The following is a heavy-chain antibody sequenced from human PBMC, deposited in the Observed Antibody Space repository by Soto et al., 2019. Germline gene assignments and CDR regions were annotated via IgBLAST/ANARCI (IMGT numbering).Heavy chain of an antibody. Sequence: QVQLVESGGGVVQPGRSLRHSCAASGFTFSSYGMHWVRQAPGKGLEWVAVIWYDGSNKYYADSVKGRFTISRDNSKNTLYLQMNSLRAEDTAVYYCARDPYYDSSGYPSGWFDPWGQGTLVTVSS. D-gene: IGHD3-22*01. CDR3: ARDPYYDSSGYPSGWFDP. CDR1: GFTFSSYG. V-gene: IGHV3-33*01. J-gene: IGHJ5*02. CDR2: IWYDGSNK.